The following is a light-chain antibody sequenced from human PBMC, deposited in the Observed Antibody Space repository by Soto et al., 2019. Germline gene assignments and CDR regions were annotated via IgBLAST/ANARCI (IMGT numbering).Light chain of an antibody. V-gene: IGLV2-14*03. CDR3: SSYTTSNTWV. J-gene: IGLJ3*02. CDR2: GVS. CDR1: SNDVGAFNY. Sequence: QSALTQPASVSGSPGQSITISCTGSSNDVGAFNYVSWYRHSPGEAPKVLIRGVSIRPSGVSIRFSASKSANTASLTISGLQAEDEALYYCSSYTTSNTWVFGGGTKLPVL.